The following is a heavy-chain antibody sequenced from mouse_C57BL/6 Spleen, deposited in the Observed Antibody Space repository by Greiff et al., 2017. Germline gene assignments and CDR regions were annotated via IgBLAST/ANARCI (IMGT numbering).Heavy chain of an antibody. CDR3: TGGYYGAWFAY. D-gene: IGHD1-1*01. J-gene: IGHJ3*01. Sequence: EVKVEESGGGLAQPGGSMKLSCVASGFTFSNYWMNWVRQSPEKGLEWVAQIRLKSDNYATHYAESVKGRFTISRDDSKSSVYLQMNNLRAEDTGIYYCTGGYYGAWFAYWGQGTLVTVSA. V-gene: IGHV6-3*01. CDR1: GFTFSNYW. CDR2: IRLKSDNYAT.